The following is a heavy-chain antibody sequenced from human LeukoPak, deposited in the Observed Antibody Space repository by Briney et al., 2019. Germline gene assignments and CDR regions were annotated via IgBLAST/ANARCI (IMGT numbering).Heavy chain of an antibody. CDR2: IYYSGST. V-gene: IGHV4-59*01. CDR3: ARGPPDYDILTAPMMIDY. Sequence: PSETLSLTCTVSGGSISSYYWSWIRQPPGKGLEWIGYIYYSGSTNYNPSLKSRVTISVDTSKNQFSLKLSSVTDADTAVYYCARGPPDYDILTAPMMIDYWGQGTLVTVSS. J-gene: IGHJ4*02. CDR1: GGSISSYY. D-gene: IGHD3-9*01.